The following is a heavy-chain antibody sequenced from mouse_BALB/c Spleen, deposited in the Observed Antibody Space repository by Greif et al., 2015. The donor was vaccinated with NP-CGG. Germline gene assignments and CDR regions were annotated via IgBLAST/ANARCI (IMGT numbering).Heavy chain of an antibody. J-gene: IGHJ2*01. CDR2: ISSGSSTI. CDR1: GFTFSSFG. V-gene: IGHV5-17*02. D-gene: IGHD2-1*01. CDR3: ARERGNYYFDY. Sequence: DVKLVESGGGLVQPGGSRKLSCAASGFTFSSFGMHWVRQAPEKGLEWVAYISSGSSTIYYADTVKGRFTISRDNPKNTLFLQMTSLRSEDTAMYYCARERGNYYFDYWGQGTTLTVSS.